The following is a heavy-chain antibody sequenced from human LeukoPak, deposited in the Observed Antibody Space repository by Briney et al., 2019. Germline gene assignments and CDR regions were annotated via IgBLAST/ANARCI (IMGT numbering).Heavy chain of an antibody. CDR3: ARRCVTVTTVLDFDY. J-gene: IGHJ4*02. CDR1: GGSFSGYY. Sequence: SETLSLTCAVYGGSFSGYYWSWIRQPPGKGLEWIGEINHSGSTNYNPSLKSRVTISVETSKNQFSLKLSSVTAADTAVYYCARRCVTVTTVLDFDYWGQGTLVTVSS. D-gene: IGHD4-17*01. CDR2: INHSGST. V-gene: IGHV4-34*01.